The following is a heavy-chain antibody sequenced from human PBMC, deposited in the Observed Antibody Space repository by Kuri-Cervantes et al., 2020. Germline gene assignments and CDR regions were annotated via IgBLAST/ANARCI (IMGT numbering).Heavy chain of an antibody. CDR1: GFTFSAYS. J-gene: IGHJ3*02. D-gene: IGHD3-22*01. CDR2: ISNSTRTI. Sequence: GESLKISCAASGFTFSAYSMNWVRQAPGKGLEWVSYISNSTRTIYYADSVKGRFTISRDDAKNSLYLQMNSLRAEDTAVYYCARDYTMIVVGDAFDIWGQGTMVTVSS. CDR3: ARDYTMIVVGDAFDI. V-gene: IGHV3-48*04.